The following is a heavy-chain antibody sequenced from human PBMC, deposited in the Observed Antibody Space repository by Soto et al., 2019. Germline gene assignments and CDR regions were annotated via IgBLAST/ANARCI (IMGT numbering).Heavy chain of an antibody. CDR3: ATTQYYYGPGSLNWFDP. D-gene: IGHD3-10*01. CDR2: IYYSGST. CDR1: GGSITSTSYY. Sequence: SETLSLTCTVSGGSITSTSYYWGWIRQPPGKGLEWIGSIYYSGSTYYNPSLQSRVTISVDTSKNQFSLKLSSVTAADTAVYYCATTQYYYGPGSLNWFDPWGQGTLVTVSS. V-gene: IGHV4-39*01. J-gene: IGHJ5*02.